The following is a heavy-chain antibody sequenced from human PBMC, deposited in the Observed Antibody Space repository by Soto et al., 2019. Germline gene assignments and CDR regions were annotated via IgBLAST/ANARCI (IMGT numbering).Heavy chain of an antibody. V-gene: IGHV4-39*01. D-gene: IGHD6-19*01. CDR3: ASSGWYGDWFDP. CDR2: IYYSGST. J-gene: IGHJ5*02. Sequence: SETLSLTCTVSGGSIRSGDYYWGWIRQPPGKGLEWIGSIYYSGSTYYNPSLKSRVTISVDTSKNQFSLKLSSVTAADTAVYYCASSGWYGDWFDPWGQGTLVTVSS. CDR1: GGSIRSGDYY.